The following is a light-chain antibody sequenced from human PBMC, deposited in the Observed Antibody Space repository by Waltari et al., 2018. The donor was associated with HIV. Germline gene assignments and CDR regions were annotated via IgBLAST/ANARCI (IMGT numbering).Light chain of an antibody. CDR2: RSN. CDR1: SSNIGNTY. Sequence: QSVLTQPASASGTPGQRVTFSCSGSSSNIGNTYVYWYQQLPGTAPKVLIYRSNQRPPGVPDLFSGSKSCTAAALAISGLRSEDEADYYCAAWDDSLSGPVFGGGTKVTVL. CDR3: AAWDDSLSGPV. V-gene: IGLV1-47*01. J-gene: IGLJ3*02.